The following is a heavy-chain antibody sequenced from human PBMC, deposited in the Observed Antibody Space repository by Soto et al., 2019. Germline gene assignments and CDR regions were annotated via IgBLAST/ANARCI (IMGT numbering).Heavy chain of an antibody. CDR1: GFTFSSYS. CDR3: ARDPLYYDILTEYYYYYYMDV. Sequence: EVQLVESGGGLVQPGGSLRLSCAASGFTFSSYSMNWVRQAPGKGLEWVSYISSSSSTIYYADSVKGRFTISRDNAKNSLYLQMNSLRAEDTAVYYCARDPLYYDILTEYYYYYYMDVWGKGTTVTVSS. J-gene: IGHJ6*03. CDR2: ISSSSSTI. D-gene: IGHD3-9*01. V-gene: IGHV3-48*01.